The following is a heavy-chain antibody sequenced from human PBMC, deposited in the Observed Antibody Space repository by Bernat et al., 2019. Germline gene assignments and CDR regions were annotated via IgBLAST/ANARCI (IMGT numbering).Heavy chain of an antibody. CDR2: INPNSGGT. V-gene: IGHV1-2*04. J-gene: IGHJ3*02. CDR1: GYTFTGYY. D-gene: IGHD1-26*01. Sequence: QVQLVQSGAEVKKPGASVKVSCKASGYTFTGYYMHWVRQAPGQGLEWMGWINPNSGGTNYAQTFQGWVTMTRDTSISTAYMELSRLRSDDTAVYYCARVAVGATFAFDIWGQGTMVTVSS. CDR3: ARVAVGATFAFDI.